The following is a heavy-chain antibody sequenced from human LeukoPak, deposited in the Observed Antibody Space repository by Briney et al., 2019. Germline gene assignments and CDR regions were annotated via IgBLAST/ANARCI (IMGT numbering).Heavy chain of an antibody. D-gene: IGHD3-16*01. Sequence: SETLSLTCTVSGGSISSSSYYWGWIRQPPGKGLEWIGSIYYSGSTYYNPSLKSRVTISVDTSKNQFSLKLSSVTAADTAVYYCARHRAPVSGADYWGQGTLVTVSS. J-gene: IGHJ4*02. CDR2: IYYSGST. V-gene: IGHV4-39*01. CDR1: GGSISSSSYY. CDR3: ARHRAPVSGADY.